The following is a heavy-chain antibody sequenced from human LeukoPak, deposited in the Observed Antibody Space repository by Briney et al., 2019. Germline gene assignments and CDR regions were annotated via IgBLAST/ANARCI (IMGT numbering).Heavy chain of an antibody. V-gene: IGHV1-46*01. J-gene: IGHJ6*02. CDR2: INPSGGSI. CDR1: GYTFTGYY. CDR3: ARENSYGMDV. Sequence: GASVKVSCKASGYTFTGYYMHWVRQAPGQGLEWVGIINPSGGSITYAQKFQGRVTMTRDMSTSTVYMELISLRSEDTAVYYCARENSYGMDVWGQGTTVTVSS.